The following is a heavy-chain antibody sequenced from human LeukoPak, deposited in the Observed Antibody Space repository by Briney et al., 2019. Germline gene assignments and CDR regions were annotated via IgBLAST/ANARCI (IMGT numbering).Heavy chain of an antibody. V-gene: IGHV4-30-2*01. Sequence: SQTLSLTCTVSGGSISSGGYYWSWIRQPPGKGLEWIGYIYHSGSTYYNPSLKSRVTISVDRSKNQFSLKLSSVTAADTAVYYCAGHDTMVRGVITPIDYWGQGTLVTVSS. D-gene: IGHD3-10*01. J-gene: IGHJ4*02. CDR1: GGSISSGGYY. CDR3: AGHDTMVRGVITPIDY. CDR2: IYHSGST.